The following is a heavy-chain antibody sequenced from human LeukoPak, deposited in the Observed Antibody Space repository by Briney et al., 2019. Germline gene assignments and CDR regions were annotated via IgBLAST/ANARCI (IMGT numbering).Heavy chain of an antibody. J-gene: IGHJ4*02. CDR3: ATVQSGSYYEFDF. Sequence: SETLSLTCSVSGGSISGHYWSWIRQPPGKGLEWIGYIYYSGTTNYNASLGGRVTILVDTSKNQFSLNLTSVTAADTAVYYCATVQSGSYYEFDFWGQGTLVTVSS. CDR2: IYYSGTT. CDR1: GGSISGHY. D-gene: IGHD1-26*01. V-gene: IGHV4-59*11.